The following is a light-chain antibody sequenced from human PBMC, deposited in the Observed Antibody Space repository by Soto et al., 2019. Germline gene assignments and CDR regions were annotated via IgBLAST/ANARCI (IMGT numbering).Light chain of an antibody. CDR1: HSISSW. CDR3: QQYNSYLWT. Sequence: DIQMTQSPSTLSASVGDRVTITCRASHSISSWLAWYQQKPGKAPKLLIYKASSLESGVPSRFSGSGSGTEFTLTISSLQPDDFAPYYCQQYNSYLWTFGQGTKVEIK. CDR2: KAS. V-gene: IGKV1-5*03. J-gene: IGKJ1*01.